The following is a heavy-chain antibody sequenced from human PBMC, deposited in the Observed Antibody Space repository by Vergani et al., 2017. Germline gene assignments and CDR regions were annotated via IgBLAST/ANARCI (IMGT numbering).Heavy chain of an antibody. D-gene: IGHD5-24*01. J-gene: IGHJ5*01. V-gene: IGHV3-7*01. CDR2: IKQDGSED. Sequence: EVQLLESGGSLKQPGGSVRLSCAASGFTFSTYAMHWVRQTAEKGLEWVANIKQDGSEDYYVDSLKGRFTITRDNAKKFINLQMNSLRADDTAVYYCVRGGLATSSNWFDPWGQGTRVTVSS. CDR1: GFTFSTYA. CDR3: VRGGLATSSNWFDP.